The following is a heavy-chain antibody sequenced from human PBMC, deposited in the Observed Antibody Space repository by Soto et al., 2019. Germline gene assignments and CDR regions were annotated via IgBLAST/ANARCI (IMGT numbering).Heavy chain of an antibody. CDR2: IIPLFGTA. CDR1: GWTFSSYA. CDR3: ARAVPSRPGYSYGYGY. Sequence: QVQLVQSGAEVKKPRSSVKVSCKASGWTFSSYAISWVRQAPGQGLEWMGGIIPLFGTANYAQKFQGRVTISEVKTTSSAYIELSSLRSEDTAVYYWARAVPSRPGYSYGYGYCGHGTLFTFAA. V-gene: IGHV1-69*06. J-gene: IGHJ4*01. D-gene: IGHD5-18*01.